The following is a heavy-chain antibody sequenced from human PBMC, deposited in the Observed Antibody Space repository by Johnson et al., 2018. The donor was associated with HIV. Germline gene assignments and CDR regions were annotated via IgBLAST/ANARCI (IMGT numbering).Heavy chain of an antibody. CDR2: INVDGSSK. CDR3: AKGGTRYTPGDGFDV. CDR1: EFPFSTYW. J-gene: IGHJ3*01. V-gene: IGHV3-7*01. Sequence: VQLVESGGGVVQPGGSLRLSCAASEFPFSTYWMAWVRQAPGRGLECVAIINVDGSSKLYVDSVKGRFTISRDSSKNTLYLQMNSLRTEDTAVYYCAKGGTRYTPGDGFDVWGQGTMVTVSS. D-gene: IGHD1-14*01.